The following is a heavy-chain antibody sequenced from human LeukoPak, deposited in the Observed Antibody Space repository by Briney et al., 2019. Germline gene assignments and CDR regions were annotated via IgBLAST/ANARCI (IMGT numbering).Heavy chain of an antibody. CDR3: ARSPVPSCLGAYCYPFDY. CDR2: ISASDDGT. Sequence: QSGGSLRLSCAASGFTFRRFAMSWVRQSPGKGLEWVSAISASDDGTYYADSVKGRFTISRDNFKNTLYLQMNILRAEDTAIYYCARSPVPSCLGAYCYPFDYWGQGTLVTVSS. V-gene: IGHV3-23*01. J-gene: IGHJ4*02. CDR1: GFTFRRFA. D-gene: IGHD2-21*02.